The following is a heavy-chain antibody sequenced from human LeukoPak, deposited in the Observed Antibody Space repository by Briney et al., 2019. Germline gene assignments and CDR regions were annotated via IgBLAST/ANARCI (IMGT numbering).Heavy chain of an antibody. J-gene: IGHJ4*02. CDR2: IYYSGST. D-gene: IGHD3-10*01. CDR3: ARGAVGRGVEYFDY. CDR1: GGSISSGDYY. V-gene: IGHV4-30-4*01. Sequence: SETLSLTCTVSGGSISSGDYYWSWIRQPPGKGLEWIGYIYYSGSTHYNPSLKSRVTISVDTSKNQFSLKLSSVTAADTAVYYCARGAVGRGVEYFDYWGQGTLVTVSS.